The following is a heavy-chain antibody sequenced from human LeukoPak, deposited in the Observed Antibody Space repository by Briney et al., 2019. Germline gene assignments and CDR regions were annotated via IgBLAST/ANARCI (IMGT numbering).Heavy chain of an antibody. D-gene: IGHD2-2*01. J-gene: IGHJ6*03. V-gene: IGHV3-23*01. CDR3: AKVPAALYYYYYMDV. CDR2: ISGSGDST. Sequence: GGSLRLSCAASGFTFSSYAMSWVRQAPGKGLEWVSAISGSGDSTYYADSVKGRFTLSRDNSKNTLYLQMNSLRAEDTAVYYCAKVPAALYYYYYMDVWGKGTTVTVSS. CDR1: GFTFSSYA.